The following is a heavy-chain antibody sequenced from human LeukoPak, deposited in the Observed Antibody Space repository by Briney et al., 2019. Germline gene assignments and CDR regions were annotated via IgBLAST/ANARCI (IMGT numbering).Heavy chain of an antibody. Sequence: SETLSLTCTISGGSISSSSYYWGWIRQPPGKGLEWIGSIYYSGSTYYNPSLKSRVTISVDTSKNQFSLKLSSVTAADTAVYYCASEDPLSLSSGPSIWGQGTLVTVSS. CDR3: ASEDPLSLSSGPSI. CDR1: GGSISSSSYY. J-gene: IGHJ4*02. D-gene: IGHD2-2*01. V-gene: IGHV4-39*07. CDR2: IYYSGST.